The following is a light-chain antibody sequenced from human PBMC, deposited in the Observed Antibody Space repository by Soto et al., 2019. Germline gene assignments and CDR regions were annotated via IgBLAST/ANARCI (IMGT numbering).Light chain of an antibody. V-gene: IGLV2-14*01. Sequence: QPVLTQPASVSGSPGQSITISCTGTSSDIGYYNYVSWYQLHPGKAPKLLIYGVTNRPSGISYRFSGSKSGNTASLTISGLQSEDEADYYCSSYGSSSTLVFGAGTKLTVL. CDR2: GVT. CDR3: SSYGSSSTLV. J-gene: IGLJ1*01. CDR1: SSDIGYYNY.